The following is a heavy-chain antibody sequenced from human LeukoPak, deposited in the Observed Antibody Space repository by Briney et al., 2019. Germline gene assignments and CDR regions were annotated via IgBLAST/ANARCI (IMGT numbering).Heavy chain of an antibody. V-gene: IGHV4-61*02. CDR3: ARDDCSSTSCYTW. CDR2: IYTSGST. D-gene: IGHD2-2*02. Sequence: SQTLSLTCTVSGGSISSGSYYWSWIRQPAGKGLEWIGRIYTSGSTNYNPSLKSRVTISVDTSKNQFSLKLSSVTAADTAVYYCARDDCSSTSCYTWWGQGTLVSVSS. CDR1: GGSISSGSYY. J-gene: IGHJ4*02.